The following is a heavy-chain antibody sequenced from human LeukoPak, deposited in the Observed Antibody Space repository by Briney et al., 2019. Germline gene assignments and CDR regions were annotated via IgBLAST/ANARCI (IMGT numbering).Heavy chain of an antibody. D-gene: IGHD6-13*01. CDR1: GFTFSTYA. Sequence: GGSLRLSCAASGFTFSTYAMSWVRQAPGKGLEWVSTISGSGGSTYYADSVKGRFTISRDNSKNTLYLQMNSLRAEDTAVYYCAKDLGLIAAAGPTFGYWGQGTLVTVSS. J-gene: IGHJ4*02. CDR2: ISGSGGST. CDR3: AKDLGLIAAAGPTFGY. V-gene: IGHV3-23*01.